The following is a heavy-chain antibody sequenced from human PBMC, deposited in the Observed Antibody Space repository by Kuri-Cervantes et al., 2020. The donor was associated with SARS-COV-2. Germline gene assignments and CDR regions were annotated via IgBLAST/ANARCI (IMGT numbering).Heavy chain of an antibody. CDR1: GFTFSSYA. J-gene: IGHJ4*02. V-gene: IGHV3-23*01. CDR3: AKGGGLRFLEWPASV. CDR2: ISGSGGST. Sequence: GEALEISCAASGFTFSSYAMSWVRQAPGKGLEWVSAISGSGGSTYDEDSVKGRFTIPRDNSKNTLYLQMNSLRAEDTAVYYCAKGGGLRFLEWPASVWGQGTLVTVSS. D-gene: IGHD3-3*01.